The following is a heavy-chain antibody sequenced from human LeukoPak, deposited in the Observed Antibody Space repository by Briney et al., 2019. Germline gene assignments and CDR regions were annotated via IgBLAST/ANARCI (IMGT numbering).Heavy chain of an antibody. CDR3: ARREVLSGFYPFDY. V-gene: IGHV5-51*01. Sequence: GEFLKISCKGSGYSFTSYWIAWVRQMPGKGLEWMGTIYPGDSDTRYSPSFQGQVTISADKSISTAYLRWSSLKASDTAMYYCARREVLSGFYPFDYWGRGTLVTVSS. CDR1: GYSFTSYW. D-gene: IGHD3-3*01. J-gene: IGHJ4*02. CDR2: IYPGDSDT.